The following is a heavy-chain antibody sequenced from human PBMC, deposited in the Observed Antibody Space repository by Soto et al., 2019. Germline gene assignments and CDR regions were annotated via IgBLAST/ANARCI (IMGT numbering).Heavy chain of an antibody. CDR2: VSYDGSKT. Sequence: QVQLVESGGGVVQPRRSLRLTCAASGFTFSSNGMHWVRQAPGKGLEWVALVSYDGSKTYYADSVRGRFTISRDNSENTLYLQMNSLRAEDTAVYYCARWVGGSMYDNSGKYDSWGQGTLVTVSS. J-gene: IGHJ5*01. CDR1: GFTFSSNG. D-gene: IGHD3-22*01. CDR3: ARWVGGSMYDNSGKYDS. V-gene: IGHV3-30*03.